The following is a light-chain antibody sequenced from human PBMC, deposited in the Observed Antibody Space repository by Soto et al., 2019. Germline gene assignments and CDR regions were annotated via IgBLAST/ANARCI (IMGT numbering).Light chain of an antibody. CDR3: QQRSSWPT. CDR1: QSVDIS. CDR2: GAS. V-gene: IGKV3-15*01. J-gene: IGKJ1*01. Sequence: EIVLTQSPATLSVSPGERVILSCRASQSVDISLAWYQQKPGQAPRLLIYGASTRATDMPGTFSGRGSGTEFTLTITSLRPEDFGVYYCQQRSSWPTFGQGTRVEIK.